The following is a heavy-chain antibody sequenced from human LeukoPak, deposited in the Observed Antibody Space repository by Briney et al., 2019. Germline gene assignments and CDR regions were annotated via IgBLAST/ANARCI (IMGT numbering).Heavy chain of an antibody. CDR1: GFTFSSYW. V-gene: IGHV3-7*01. J-gene: IGHJ4*02. D-gene: IGHD4-17*01. Sequence: GGSLRLSCAASGFTFSSYWMSWVRQAPGKGLEWVANIKQDGSEKYYVDSVKGRFTISRDNAKNSLYLQMNSLRAEDTAVYYCASNTYGDYVSFDYWGQGTLVIVSS. CDR3: ASNTYGDYVSFDY. CDR2: IKQDGSEK.